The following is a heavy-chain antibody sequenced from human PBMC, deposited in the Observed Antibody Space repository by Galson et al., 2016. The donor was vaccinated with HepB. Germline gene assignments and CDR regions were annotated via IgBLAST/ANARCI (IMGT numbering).Heavy chain of an antibody. CDR2: ISYDESSD. Sequence: SLRLSCAASGFSFSNYVIHWVRQAPGKGLEWAALISYDESSDYADSVKGRFTISRDNSKNTVYLQMNTLRAEDTGVYFCARGRKTGVPVYGTGYYGLEVWGKGTTVTVSS. V-gene: IGHV3-30-3*01. CDR1: GFSFSNYV. J-gene: IGHJ6*04. CDR3: ARGRKTGVPVYGTGYYGLEV. D-gene: IGHD6-19*01.